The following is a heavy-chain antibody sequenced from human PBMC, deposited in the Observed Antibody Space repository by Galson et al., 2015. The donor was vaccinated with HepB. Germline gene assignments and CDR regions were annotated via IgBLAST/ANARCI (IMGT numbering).Heavy chain of an antibody. J-gene: IGHJ4*02. CDR2: IKQDGSEK. Sequence: SLRLSCAASGFTFSGYWMSWVRQAPGKGLEWVAYIKQDGSEKYYVDSVKGRFTISRDNAKNSLYLQMNSPRAEDTAVYYCARGNGWLDYWGQGTLVTVSS. V-gene: IGHV3-7*01. CDR3: ARGNGWLDY. CDR1: GFTFSGYW. D-gene: IGHD2-8*01.